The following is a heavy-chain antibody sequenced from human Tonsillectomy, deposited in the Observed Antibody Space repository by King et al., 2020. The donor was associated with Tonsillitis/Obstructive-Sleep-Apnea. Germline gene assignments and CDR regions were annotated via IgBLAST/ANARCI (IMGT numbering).Heavy chain of an antibody. CDR2: ISVYKDNT. Sequence: VQLVQSGAEVKKPGASVKVSCKASGYTFSSYGIIWVRQAPGQGLEWMGWISVYKDNTNYAQKFQGRVTMTTDTSTSTAYMELRSLRPDDTALYYCAGGPRYCSSTSCYKDYYYYLDVWGKGTTVTVSS. CDR1: GYTFSSYG. V-gene: IGHV1-18*01. D-gene: IGHD2-2*01. J-gene: IGHJ6*03. CDR3: AGGPRYCSSTSCYKDYYYYLDV.